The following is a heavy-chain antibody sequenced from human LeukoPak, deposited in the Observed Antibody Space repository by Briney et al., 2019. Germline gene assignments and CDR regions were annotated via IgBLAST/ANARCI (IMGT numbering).Heavy chain of an antibody. V-gene: IGHV4-31*03. Sequence: PSQTLSLTCTVSGGSISSGGYYWSWIRQHPGKGLEWIGYIYYSGSTYYNPSLKSRVTISVDTSKNQFSLELSSVTAADTAVYYCARDSPPWIAAAGTDYYYGMDVWGKGTTVTVSS. CDR1: GGSISSGGYY. CDR3: ARDSPPWIAAAGTDYYYGMDV. D-gene: IGHD6-13*01. J-gene: IGHJ6*04. CDR2: IYYSGST.